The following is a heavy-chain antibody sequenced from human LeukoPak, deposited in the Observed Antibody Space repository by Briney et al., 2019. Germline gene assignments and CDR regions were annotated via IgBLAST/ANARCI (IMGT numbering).Heavy chain of an antibody. Sequence: EPGGSLRLSCAASGFGFNTFIMHWVRQGPGKGLEWLTFLRAGGPYGTEKFYADSVKGRFTISTDNSKNTLFLQMNSLRPEDTAVYYCVKETGDLGQGGFEIWGQGTTVTVSS. J-gene: IGHJ3*02. D-gene: IGHD7-27*01. V-gene: IGHV3-30*02. CDR2: LRAGGPYGTEK. CDR3: VKETGDLGQGGFEI. CDR1: GFGFNTFI.